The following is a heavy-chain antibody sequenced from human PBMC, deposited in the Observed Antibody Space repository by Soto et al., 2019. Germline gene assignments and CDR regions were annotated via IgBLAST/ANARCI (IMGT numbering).Heavy chain of an antibody. CDR2: IIPLFGTA. Sequence: SVKVSCKASGGTFSSYAISWVRQAPGQGLEWMGGIIPLFGTANYAQKFQGRVTITADESTSTAYMELSSLRSEDTAVYYCARVRLYYYDSRGYYCHYRMNVWGRRSTGTVAS. V-gene: IGHV1-69*13. D-gene: IGHD3-22*01. CDR3: ARVRLYYYDSRGYYCHYRMNV. CDR1: GGTFSSYA. J-gene: IGHJ6*02.